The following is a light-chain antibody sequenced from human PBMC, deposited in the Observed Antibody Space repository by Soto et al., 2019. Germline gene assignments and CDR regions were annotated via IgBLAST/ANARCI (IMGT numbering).Light chain of an antibody. CDR1: QSVSSD. J-gene: IGKJ5*01. Sequence: VFTQSASTLSLSPGERATLSCRASQSVSSDLAWYQQKPGQAPRLLIYDASNRATGIPARFSGSGSGTDFTLTISSLEAEDFAVYYCQQRSNWPPITFGQGTRLEIK. CDR2: DAS. V-gene: IGKV3-11*01. CDR3: QQRSNWPPIT.